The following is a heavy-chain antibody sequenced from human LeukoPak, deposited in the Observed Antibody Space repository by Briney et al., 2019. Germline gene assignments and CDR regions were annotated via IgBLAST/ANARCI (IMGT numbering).Heavy chain of an antibody. J-gene: IGHJ4*02. V-gene: IGHV3-23*01. CDR3: AKGAFPTAMVTPYFDY. CDR1: RFTFSSYA. D-gene: IGHD5-18*01. Sequence: GGSLRLSCAGSRFTFSSYAMSWVRQAPGKGLQWVSTISGRGTDTYYADSVKGRFIISRDNSNSTLSLQMSSLRAEDTAVYYCAKGAFPTAMVTPYFDYWGQGALVTGSS. CDR2: ISGRGTDT.